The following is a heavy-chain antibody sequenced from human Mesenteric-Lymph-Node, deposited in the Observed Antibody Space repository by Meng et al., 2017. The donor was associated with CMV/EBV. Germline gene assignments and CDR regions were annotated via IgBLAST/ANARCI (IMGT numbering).Heavy chain of an antibody. V-gene: IGHV4-34*01. J-gene: IGHJ4*02. D-gene: IGHD4-23*01. CDR1: GGSFSGYY. CDR3: ARHQRWLKSEGGFNY. Sequence: QVPLQQLRAGPLKPSETRSLTCAVYGGSFSGYYWSWIRQPPGKGLEWIGEINHSGSTNYNPSLKSRVTISVDTSKNQFSLKLSSVTAADTAVYYCARHQRWLKSEGGFNYWGQGTLVTVS. CDR2: INHSGST.